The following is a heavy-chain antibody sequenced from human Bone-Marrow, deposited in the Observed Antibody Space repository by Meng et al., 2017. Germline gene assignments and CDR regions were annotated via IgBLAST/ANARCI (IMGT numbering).Heavy chain of an antibody. Sequence: SVKVSCKSSGGTFSSYAISWVRQAPGQGLEWMGGIIPIFGTANYAQKFQGRVTITADKSTSTAYMELSSLRSEDTAVYYCARDEDISAAGKLFGDYWGQGTRVTVSS. J-gene: IGHJ4*02. CDR3: ARDEDISAAGKLFGDY. CDR2: IIPIFGTA. CDR1: GGTFSSYA. V-gene: IGHV1-69*06. D-gene: IGHD6-13*01.